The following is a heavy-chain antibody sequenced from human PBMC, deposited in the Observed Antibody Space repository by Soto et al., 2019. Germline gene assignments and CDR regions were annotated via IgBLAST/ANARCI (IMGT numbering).Heavy chain of an antibody. J-gene: IGHJ4*02. CDR3: ARGRGWRDY. CDR1: GYTFTNYD. V-gene: IGHV1-8*01. Sequence: QVQLVQSGAEVKKPGASVKVSYKASGYTFTNYDINWVRQAPGQGLEWMGWMDPKSGNTDYAQKFQGRVTITRNTSISTAYLEVSSLSSEDTAVYFCARGRGWRDYWGQGTLVTVSS. D-gene: IGHD2-15*01. CDR2: MDPKSGNT.